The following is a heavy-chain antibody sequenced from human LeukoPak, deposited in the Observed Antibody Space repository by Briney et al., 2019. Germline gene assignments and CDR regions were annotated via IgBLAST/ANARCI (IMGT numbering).Heavy chain of an antibody. D-gene: IGHD2-8*01. CDR3: ARVPVGDIVLMVPYFDY. Sequence: GGSLRLSCAASGFTFSDYYMSWIRQAPGKGLEWVSYISSSGSTIYYADSVKGRFTISRDNAKNSLYLQMNNLRAEDTAVYYCARVPVGDIVLMVPYFDYWGQGTLVTLSS. CDR2: ISSSGSTI. J-gene: IGHJ4*02. CDR1: GFTFSDYY. V-gene: IGHV3-11*04.